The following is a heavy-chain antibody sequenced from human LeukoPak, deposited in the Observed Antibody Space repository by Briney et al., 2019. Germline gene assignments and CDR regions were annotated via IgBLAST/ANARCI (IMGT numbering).Heavy chain of an antibody. CDR1: GGSFSGYY. CDR2: VNHSGST. Sequence: SETLSLTCAVYGGSFSGYYWSWIRQPPGKGLEWIGEVNHSGSTNYNPSLKGRVTTSVDTSKNQFSLKLSSVTAADTAVYYCARGREQLGPYYYYYYGMDVWGQGTTVTVSS. J-gene: IGHJ6*02. D-gene: IGHD6-6*01. CDR3: ARGREQLGPYYYYYYGMDV. V-gene: IGHV4-34*01.